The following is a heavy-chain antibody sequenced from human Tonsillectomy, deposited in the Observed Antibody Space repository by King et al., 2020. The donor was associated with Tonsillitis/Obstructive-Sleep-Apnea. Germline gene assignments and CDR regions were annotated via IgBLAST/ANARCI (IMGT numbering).Heavy chain of an antibody. CDR1: GFTFSTYA. V-gene: IGHV3-30*04. Sequence: VQLVESGGGVVQPGRSLRLSCAASGFTFSTYAMHWVRQAPGKGLEWVALISYDGSNKYYADSVKGRFTISRDNSKNTLYLQINSLRAEDTAVYYCAGVPSTTGTTGGWPWFDPWGQGTLVTVSS. CDR3: AGVPSTTGTTGGWPWFDP. J-gene: IGHJ5*02. CDR2: ISYDGSNK. D-gene: IGHD1-1*01.